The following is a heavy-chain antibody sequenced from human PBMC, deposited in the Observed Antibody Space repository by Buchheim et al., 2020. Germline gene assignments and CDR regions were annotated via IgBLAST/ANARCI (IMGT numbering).Heavy chain of an antibody. J-gene: IGHJ3*02. Sequence: QLQLQDSGPGLVKPSETLSLTCTVSGASISSSSYYWGWIRQPPGKGLEWIGCIYYSGSTYYNPSLKSRVTISVDTSKHQFSLKLSSVTAADTAVYDCARLHRMVRAKNAFDIWGQGT. CDR1: GASISSSSYY. CDR2: IYYSGST. V-gene: IGHV4-39*01. D-gene: IGHD3-10*01. CDR3: ARLHRMVRAKNAFDI.